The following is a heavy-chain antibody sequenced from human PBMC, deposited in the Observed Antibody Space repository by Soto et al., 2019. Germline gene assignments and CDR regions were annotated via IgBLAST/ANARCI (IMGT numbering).Heavy chain of an antibody. CDR2: IYYIGTT. Sequence: SETLSLTCSVSDGSVNSGNYYWSWIRQPPGKGLEWIGHIYYIGTTDYNPSLKSRVTISVDTSKNQFSLKVASVTAADTAVYFCAREEKQLSRYGGDFDYWGQGILVTVSS. V-gene: IGHV4-61*01. J-gene: IGHJ4*02. D-gene: IGHD3-16*01. CDR1: DGSVNSGNYY. CDR3: AREEKQLSRYGGDFDY.